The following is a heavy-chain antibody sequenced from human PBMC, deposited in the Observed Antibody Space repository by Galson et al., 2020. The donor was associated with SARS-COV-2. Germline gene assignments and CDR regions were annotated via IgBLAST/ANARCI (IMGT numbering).Heavy chain of an antibody. CDR2: IYSGGST. CDR3: ARGGTITIFGVVTSTPYYMDV. J-gene: IGHJ6*03. D-gene: IGHD3-3*01. CDR1: GFTVSSNY. Sequence: GESLKISCAASGFTVSSNYMSWVRQAPGKGLEWVSVIYSGGSTYYADSVKGRFTISRDNSKNTLYLQMNSLRAEDTAVYYCARGGTITIFGVVTSTPYYMDVWGKGTTVTVSS. V-gene: IGHV3-53*01.